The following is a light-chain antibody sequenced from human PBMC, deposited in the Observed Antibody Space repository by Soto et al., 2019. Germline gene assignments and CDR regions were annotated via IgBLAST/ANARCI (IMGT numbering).Light chain of an antibody. J-gene: IGKJ2*01. CDR2: AAS. Sequence: DIQMTQSPSSLSASVGDRVTITCRASQSISSYLNWYQQKPGKAPKLLIYAASSLQSGVPSRFSGSGSGTDITLTISSLQPEDFATYYCQQSYSTPRIFGRGTKLEI. CDR1: QSISSY. CDR3: QQSYSTPRI. V-gene: IGKV1-39*01.